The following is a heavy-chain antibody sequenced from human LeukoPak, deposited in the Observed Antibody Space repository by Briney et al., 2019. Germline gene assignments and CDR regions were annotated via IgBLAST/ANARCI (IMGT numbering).Heavy chain of an antibody. Sequence: ASVKVSCKAYGYTFTGYYMHWVRLAPGQGLEWMGWINPHSGGTKYAQKFQDRVTMTRDTSISTAYMEVSRLRSDDTAVYYCARGYCSGGSCLDYWGKGTLVTVSS. CDR1: GYTFTGYY. J-gene: IGHJ4*02. D-gene: IGHD2-15*01. CDR2: INPHSGGT. CDR3: ARGYCSGGSCLDY. V-gene: IGHV1-2*02.